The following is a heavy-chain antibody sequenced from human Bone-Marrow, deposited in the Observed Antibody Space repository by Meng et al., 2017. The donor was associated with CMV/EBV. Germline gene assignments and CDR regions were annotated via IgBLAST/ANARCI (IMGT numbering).Heavy chain of an antibody. D-gene: IGHD2-2*02. CDR3: ARDDSEYCSSTSCYSLYGMDV. CDR2: IIPILGIA. J-gene: IGHJ6*02. Sequence: SVKVSCKASGGTFSSYAISWVRQAPGQGLEWMGGIIPILGIANYAQKFQGRVTITADKSTSTAYMELSSLRSEDTAVYYCARDDSEYCSSTSCYSLYGMDVWGQGTTVTVSS. CDR1: GGTFSSYA. V-gene: IGHV1-69*10.